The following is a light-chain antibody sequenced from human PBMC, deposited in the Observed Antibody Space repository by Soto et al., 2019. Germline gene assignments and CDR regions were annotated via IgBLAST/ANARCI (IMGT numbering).Light chain of an antibody. CDR1: RGISSY. Sequence: ISQSPSLLSASPEDRVTISCRISRGISSYLAWYQQKPGKIPNLLIYAASTLQAGVPSRFSGSGSGTDFTLTISRLQPEDVAAYYCQKYNSAPLTFGGGTNVDI. J-gene: IGKJ4*01. CDR2: AAS. CDR3: QKYNSAPLT. V-gene: IGKV1-27*01.